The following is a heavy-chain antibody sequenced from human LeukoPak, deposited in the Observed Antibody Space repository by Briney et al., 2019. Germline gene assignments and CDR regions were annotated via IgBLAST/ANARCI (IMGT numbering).Heavy chain of an antibody. D-gene: IGHD3-22*01. Sequence: GGSLRLSCAASGFTFSRSAMTWVRQGPGTGLEFVASIIYSGGATYYADSVKGRFTISRDNSKNTLYLQMNSLIAEDTALYYCAKDGLYYDGSEHVYYFDSWGQGTLVTVSS. CDR1: GFTFSRSA. CDR3: AKDGLYYDGSEHVYYFDS. CDR2: IIYSGGAT. V-gene: IGHV3-23*01. J-gene: IGHJ4*02.